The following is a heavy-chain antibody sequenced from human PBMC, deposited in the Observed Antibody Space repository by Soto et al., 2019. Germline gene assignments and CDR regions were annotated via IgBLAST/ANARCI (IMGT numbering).Heavy chain of an antibody. J-gene: IGHJ4*02. Sequence: SLRLSCAASGFTVNTNYLTWVRQAPGKGLKWVSVLYPNGRAFYADSVKGRFTISTDNSKNSVYLQMSTLRAEDTAIYYCARGLGREYDEKRDYFHLDYWGQGTLVTVSS. CDR1: GFTVNTNY. CDR3: ARGLGREYDEKRDYFHLDY. D-gene: IGHD3-3*01. V-gene: IGHV3-53*01. CDR2: LYPNGRA.